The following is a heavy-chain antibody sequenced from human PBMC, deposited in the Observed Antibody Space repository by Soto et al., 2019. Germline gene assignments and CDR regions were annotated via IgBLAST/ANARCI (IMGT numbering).Heavy chain of an antibody. D-gene: IGHD3-9*01. Sequence: PGEALKISCKGSGYSFTSYWIGWVRQMPGKGLEWMGIIYPGDSDTRYSPSFQGQVTISADKSISTAYLQWSSLKASDTAMYYCARLYFDWLLSLPYYYYYMDVWGKGTTVTVSS. CDR2: IYPGDSDT. J-gene: IGHJ6*03. CDR1: GYSFTSYW. V-gene: IGHV5-51*01. CDR3: ARLYFDWLLSLPYYYYYMDV.